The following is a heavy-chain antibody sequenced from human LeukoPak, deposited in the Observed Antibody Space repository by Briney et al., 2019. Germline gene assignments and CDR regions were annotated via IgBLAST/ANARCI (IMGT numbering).Heavy chain of an antibody. J-gene: IGHJ4*02. CDR2: IYYSGST. Sequence: SETLSLTCTVSGGSISSYYWSWIRQPPGKGLEWIGYIYYSGSTYYNPSLKSRVTISVDTSKNQFSLKLSSVTAADTAVYYCARDFHIMTTVTTYWGQGTLVTVSS. D-gene: IGHD4-17*01. V-gene: IGHV4-59*12. CDR1: GGSISSYY. CDR3: ARDFHIMTTVTTY.